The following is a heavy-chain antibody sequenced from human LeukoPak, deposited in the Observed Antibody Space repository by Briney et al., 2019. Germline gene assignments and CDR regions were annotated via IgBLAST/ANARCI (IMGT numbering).Heavy chain of an antibody. Sequence: PGGSLRLSCAASGFTFSDYSMSWIRQAPGKGLEWVSYISSSGTTIYYADSVKGRFTISRDNAKNSLYLQMNSLRAEDTAVYYCARDMAVPAAMTFYYYYYMDVWGKGTTVTVSS. V-gene: IGHV3-11*04. CDR2: ISSSGTTI. J-gene: IGHJ6*03. CDR3: ARDMAVPAAMTFYYYYYMDV. D-gene: IGHD2-2*01. CDR1: GFTFSDYS.